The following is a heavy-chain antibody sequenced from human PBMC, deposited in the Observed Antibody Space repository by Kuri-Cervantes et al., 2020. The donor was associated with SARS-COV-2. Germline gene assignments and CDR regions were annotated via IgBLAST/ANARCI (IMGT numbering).Heavy chain of an antibody. V-gene: IGHV1-24*01. CDR3: ARPYCTSSTCYDGTFDS. D-gene: IGHD2-2*01. CDR1: GYTLTELS. CDR2: FDPEDGET. Sequence: ASVKVSCKVSGYTLTELSMHWVRQAPGKGLEGMGGFDPEDGETIYAQKFQGRVTITRNTSISTAYMELSSLRSEDTAVYYCARPYCTSSTCYDGTFDSWGQGTLVTVSS. J-gene: IGHJ4*02.